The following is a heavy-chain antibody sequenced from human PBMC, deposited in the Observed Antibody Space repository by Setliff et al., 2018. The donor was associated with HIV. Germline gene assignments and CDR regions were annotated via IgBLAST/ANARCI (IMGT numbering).Heavy chain of an antibody. J-gene: IGHJ4*02. CDR3: ARGKISPRGVVLIDY. CDR1: GDSVSGYY. Sequence: SETLSLTCTVSGDSVSGYYWTWIRQPPGKGLEWIGDIYYTGSTNFSPSLKSRVTISLDTSKNQFSLKLSSVTAADTAVYYCARGKISPRGVVLIDYWGQGTLVTVSS. V-gene: IGHV4-59*08. D-gene: IGHD3-22*01. CDR2: IYYTGST.